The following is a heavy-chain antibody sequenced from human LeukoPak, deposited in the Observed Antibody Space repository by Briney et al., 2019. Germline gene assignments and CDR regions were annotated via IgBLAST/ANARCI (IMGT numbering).Heavy chain of an antibody. Sequence: GASVKVSCKASGGTFSSYAISWVRQAPGQGLEWMGGIIPIFGTANYAQKFQGRVTITADESTSTAYMELSSLRSEDTAVYYCARDRGVWSGYAFDIWGQGTMVTVSS. V-gene: IGHV1-69*13. CDR2: IIPIFGTA. J-gene: IGHJ3*02. CDR1: GGTFSSYA. CDR3: ARDRGVWSGYAFDI. D-gene: IGHD3-3*01.